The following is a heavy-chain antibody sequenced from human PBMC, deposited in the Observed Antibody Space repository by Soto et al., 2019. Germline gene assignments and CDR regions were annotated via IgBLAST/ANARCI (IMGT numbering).Heavy chain of an antibody. CDR2: IFPGDSET. V-gene: IGHV5-51*01. CDR1: GYNFANYW. CDR3: AAGYSTGLDGFDV. J-gene: IGHJ3*01. Sequence: GESLKISCQGSGYNFANYWIGWVRQMPGKGLECMGMIFPGDSETKYSLSLQGQVSISADKSISTAYLQWSTLKASDTAMYYCAAGYSTGLDGFDVWGQGTMVTVSS. D-gene: IGHD6-19*01.